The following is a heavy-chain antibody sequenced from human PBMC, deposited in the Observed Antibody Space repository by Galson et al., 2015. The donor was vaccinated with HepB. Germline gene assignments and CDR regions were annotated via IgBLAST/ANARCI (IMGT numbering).Heavy chain of an antibody. J-gene: IGHJ4*02. CDR3: VVLDVDTTVVPVTPDY. D-gene: IGHD5-18*01. CDR2: IRNKANTYTT. CDR1: GFIFSDHY. Sequence: SLRLSCAASGFIFSDHYMDWVRLAPGKGLEWVGRIRNKANTYTTEYAASVKGRFTISRDDSKNSLYLQMNSLKTEDTAVYYCVVLDVDTTVVPVTPDYWGQGTLVTVSS. V-gene: IGHV3-72*01.